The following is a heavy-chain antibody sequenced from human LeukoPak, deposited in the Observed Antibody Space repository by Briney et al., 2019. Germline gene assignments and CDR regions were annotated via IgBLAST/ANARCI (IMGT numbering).Heavy chain of an antibody. J-gene: IGHJ3*01. V-gene: IGHV1-2*02. Sequence: ASVKVSCKASEDTFTGYYIHWVRQAPGQGLEWMGWVNPNNGVTEYAQEFQGRVTMTRDTSLSTAYMELSRLRSDDTAVYYCARDRALAGTNVDAFDFWGQGTMVTVSS. D-gene: IGHD6-19*01. CDR3: ARDRALAGTNVDAFDF. CDR2: VNPNNGVT. CDR1: EDTFTGYY.